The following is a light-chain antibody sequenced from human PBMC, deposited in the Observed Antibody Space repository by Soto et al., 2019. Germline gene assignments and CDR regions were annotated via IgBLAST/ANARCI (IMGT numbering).Light chain of an antibody. V-gene: IGKV3-20*01. CDR1: HSVRSSH. Sequence: EIVLTQSPGTLSLSPGGRASLSGRASHSVRSSHLAWYQQKPGQAPRLLIYGASSRATGIPDRFSGSGSGTDFTLTISRLEPEDFAVYYCQQYSTSPPTFGGGTKVDI. CDR2: GAS. CDR3: QQYSTSPPT. J-gene: IGKJ4*01.